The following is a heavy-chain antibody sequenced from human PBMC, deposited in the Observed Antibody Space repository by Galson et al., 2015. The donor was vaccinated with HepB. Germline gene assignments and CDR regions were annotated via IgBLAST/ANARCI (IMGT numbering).Heavy chain of an antibody. V-gene: IGHV3-30-3*01. CDR1: GFTFSSYA. CDR2: ISYDGSNK. D-gene: IGHD6-13*01. Sequence: SLRLSCAASGFTFSSYAMHWVRQAPGKGLEWVAVISYDGSNKYYADSVKGRFTISRDNSKNTLYLQMNSLRAEDTAVYYCARGVGGSSWYFGPYYYCGMDVWGQGTTVTVSS. CDR3: ARGVGGSSWYFGPYYYCGMDV. J-gene: IGHJ6*02.